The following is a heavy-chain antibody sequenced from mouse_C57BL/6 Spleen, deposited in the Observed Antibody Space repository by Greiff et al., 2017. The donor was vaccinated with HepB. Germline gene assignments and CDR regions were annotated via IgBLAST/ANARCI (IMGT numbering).Heavy chain of an antibody. V-gene: IGHV2-2*01. CDR3: ASLMVTTLYYYAMDY. D-gene: IGHD2-1*01. CDR1: GFSLTSYG. J-gene: IGHJ4*01. Sequence: VMLVESGPGLVQPSQSLSITCTVSGFSLTSYGVHWVRQSPGKGLEWLGVIWSGGSTDYNAAFISRLSISKDNSKCQVFFKMIRLQAADTALSYCASLMVTTLYYYAMDYWGQGTSVTVSS. CDR2: IWSGGST.